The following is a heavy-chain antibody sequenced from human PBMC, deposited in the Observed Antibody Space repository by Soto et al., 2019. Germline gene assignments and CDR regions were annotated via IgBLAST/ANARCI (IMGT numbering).Heavy chain of an antibody. CDR1: GYTFTTYD. V-gene: IGHV1-8*01. CDR2: MNPNSGDT. J-gene: IGHJ4*02. Sequence: QVQLVQSGAEVKKPGASVKVSCKATGYTFTTYDINWVRQATGQGLEWMGWMNPNSGDTGYAQKFQGRVTMTRDTSISTAYMELSTLTSEDTAVYYCVRGLEWLRNYWGQGTLVTDSS. CDR3: VRGLEWLRNY. D-gene: IGHD5-12*01.